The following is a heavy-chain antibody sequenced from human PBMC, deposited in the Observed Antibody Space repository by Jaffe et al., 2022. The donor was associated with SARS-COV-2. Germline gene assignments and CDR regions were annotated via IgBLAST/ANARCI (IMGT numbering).Heavy chain of an antibody. CDR1: GFTFTSYW. CDR2: VNEDGSLK. CDR3: ARVVCCVGSGWYSY. D-gene: IGHD6-19*01. J-gene: IGHJ4*02. Sequence: EVQLVESGGGLAQPGGSLRLSCAASGFTFTSYWMSWVRQAPGKGLEWVANVNEDGSLKNYVDAVRGRFTISRDNAKNSLYLEMNTLRAEDAGVYYCARVVCCVGSGWYSYWGQGTLVTVSS. V-gene: IGHV3-7*01.